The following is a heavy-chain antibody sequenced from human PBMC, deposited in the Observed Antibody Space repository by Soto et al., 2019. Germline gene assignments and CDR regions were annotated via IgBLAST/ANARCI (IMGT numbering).Heavy chain of an antibody. CDR2: IIPIFGTA. CDR3: ARDGGRHSGGIDY. V-gene: IGHV1-69*01. J-gene: IGHJ4*02. Sequence: QVQLVQSGAEVKKPGSSVKVSCKASGGTFSSYSINWVRQAPGQGLAWMGEIIPIFGTANYAQKFQGRGTITVDESTSTAYMELSSLRSEDTAVYYCARDGGRHSGGIDYWGQGTLVTVSS. CDR1: GGTFSSYS. D-gene: IGHD1-26*01.